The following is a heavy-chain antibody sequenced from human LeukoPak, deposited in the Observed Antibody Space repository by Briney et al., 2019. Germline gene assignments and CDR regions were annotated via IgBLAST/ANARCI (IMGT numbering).Heavy chain of an antibody. CDR2: ISGYNGNT. V-gene: IGHV1-18*04. CDR3: ASWSRLAAAGRGFDY. CDR1: GYTFTAYH. D-gene: IGHD6-13*01. J-gene: IGHJ4*02. Sequence: ASVKVSCKASGYTFTAYHIHWVRQAPGQGLEWMGWISGYNGNTIYAQKLQGRVTMTTDTSTNTAYLELRSLRADDTAVFYCASWSRLAAAGRGFDYWGQGTLVTVSS.